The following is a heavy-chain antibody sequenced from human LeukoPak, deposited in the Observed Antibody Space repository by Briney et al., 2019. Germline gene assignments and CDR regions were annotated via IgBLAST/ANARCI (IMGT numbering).Heavy chain of an antibody. J-gene: IGHJ6*03. V-gene: IGHV3-64*01. CDR3: ARVGEGRYYQYYYMDV. CDR2: ISKNGGNT. D-gene: IGHD1-26*01. Sequence: GGSLRLSCAAFGFTFSNYAMGWVRQAPGKGLEYVSAISKNGGNTYYANSVKGRFSISRDNSKNTLYLQMGSLRTEDMAVYYCARVGEGRYYQYYYMDVWGKGTTVTVSS. CDR1: GFTFSNYA.